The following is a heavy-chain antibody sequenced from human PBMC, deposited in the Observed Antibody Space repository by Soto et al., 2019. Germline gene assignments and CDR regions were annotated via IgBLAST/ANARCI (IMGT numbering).Heavy chain of an antibody. CDR3: ARGSSTASWFLQY. CDR1: GGSINSGGYY. D-gene: IGHD6-13*01. CDR2: IYYSGST. J-gene: IGHJ1*01. Sequence: SETLSLTCTVSGGSINSGGYYWNWIRQHPGKGLEWIGYIYYSGSTYYNPSLKSRVTISVDTSKNQFSLKLSSVTAADTGVYYCARGSSTASWFLQYWGQGSPVTVSS. V-gene: IGHV4-31*03.